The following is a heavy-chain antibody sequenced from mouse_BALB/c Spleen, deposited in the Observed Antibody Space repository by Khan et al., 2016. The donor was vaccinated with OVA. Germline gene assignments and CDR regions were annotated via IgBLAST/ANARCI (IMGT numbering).Heavy chain of an antibody. CDR2: IRLKSDDYVT. CDR3: WILL. Sequence: EVQLEESGGGLVQPGGSMKLSCVASGFTFSNYWMNWVRQSPEKGLEWVAEIRLKSDDYVTNYAESVKGRFTITRDDSKSSVYLQMNNLIAEDTGIYYCWILLWGQGTTLTVSS. J-gene: IGHJ2*01. V-gene: IGHV6-6*02. CDR1: GFTFSNYW.